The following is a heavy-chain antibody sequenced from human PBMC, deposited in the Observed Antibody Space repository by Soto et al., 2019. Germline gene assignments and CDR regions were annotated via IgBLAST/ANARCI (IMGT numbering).Heavy chain of an antibody. V-gene: IGHV1-69*02. Sequence: QVQLVQSGAEVKKPGSSVKVSCKASGGTFSSYTISWVRQAPGQGLEWMGRIIPILGIANYAQKFQGRVRITADKSTSTAYMELSSLRSDDTAVYYCASDYYDSSGYPVNFDYWGQGTLVTVSS. CDR2: IIPILGIA. J-gene: IGHJ4*02. CDR1: GGTFSSYT. CDR3: ASDYYDSSGYPVNFDY. D-gene: IGHD3-22*01.